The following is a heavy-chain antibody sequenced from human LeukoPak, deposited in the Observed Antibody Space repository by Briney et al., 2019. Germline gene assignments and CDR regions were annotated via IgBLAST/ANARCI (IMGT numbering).Heavy chain of an antibody. Sequence: GGSLRLSCAASGFSFGDYGMAWVRQAPGKGLEWVSDINWNVGSLGYADSVKGRFPISRDNAKKSLYLQMNSLRVEDTALYYCARNYYDSIPFDYWGQGTLVTVSS. D-gene: IGHD3-22*01. CDR2: INWNVGSL. V-gene: IGHV3-20*04. CDR3: ARNYYDSIPFDY. CDR1: GFSFGDYG. J-gene: IGHJ4*02.